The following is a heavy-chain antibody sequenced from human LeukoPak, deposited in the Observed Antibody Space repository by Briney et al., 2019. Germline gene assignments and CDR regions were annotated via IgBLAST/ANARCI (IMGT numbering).Heavy chain of an antibody. J-gene: IGHJ5*02. V-gene: IGHV1-2*02. CDR3: ARGVVATIRDLNWFDP. CDR2: INPNSGGT. CDR1: GYTFVSYG. Sequence: ASVKVSCKASGYTFVSYGISWVRQAPGQGLEWMGWINPNSGGTNYAQKFQGRVTMTRDTSISTAYMELSRLRSDDTAVYYCARGVVATIRDLNWFDPWGQGTLVTVSS. D-gene: IGHD5-12*01.